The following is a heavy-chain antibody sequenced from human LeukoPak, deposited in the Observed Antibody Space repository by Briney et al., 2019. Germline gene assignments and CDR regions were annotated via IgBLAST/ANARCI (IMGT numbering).Heavy chain of an antibody. Sequence: GGSLRLSCAASGFTFSSYAMSWVRQAPGEGLEWVSSISGSGGNTFYADSVKGRFTISRDNSKNTLYLQMNSLRPEDTAVYYCAKMSAPWGPPNYWGQGTLVTVSS. CDR2: ISGSGGNT. CDR3: AKMSAPWGPPNY. V-gene: IGHV3-23*01. J-gene: IGHJ4*02. D-gene: IGHD3-16*01. CDR1: GFTFSSYA.